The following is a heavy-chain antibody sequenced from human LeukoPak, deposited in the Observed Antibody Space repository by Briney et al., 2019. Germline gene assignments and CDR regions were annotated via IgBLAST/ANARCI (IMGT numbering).Heavy chain of an antibody. J-gene: IGHJ5*02. CDR1: GFTVSSNY. Sequence: GGSLRLSCAASGFTVSSNYMSWVRQAPGKGLEWVSVIYSGGNTYYTDSVKGRFTISRDISKNTVYLQMNSLRVEDTAVYYCARHDWFDPWGRGTLVTVSS. CDR3: ARHDWFDP. CDR2: IYSGGNT. V-gene: IGHV3-66*04.